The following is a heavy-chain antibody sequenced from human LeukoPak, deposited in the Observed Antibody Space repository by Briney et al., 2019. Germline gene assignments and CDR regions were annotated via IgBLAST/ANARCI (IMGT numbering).Heavy chain of an antibody. Sequence: SETLSLTCSVSVGSISSSYYYWSWLRQPPGKGLEWLGEINHSGSTNYNPSLKSRVTISVDTSKNQFSLKLSSVTAADTAVYYCARRKALRHAFDIWGQGTMVTVSS. J-gene: IGHJ3*02. V-gene: IGHV4-39*07. CDR2: INHSGST. CDR3: ARRKALRHAFDI. CDR1: VGSISSSYYY.